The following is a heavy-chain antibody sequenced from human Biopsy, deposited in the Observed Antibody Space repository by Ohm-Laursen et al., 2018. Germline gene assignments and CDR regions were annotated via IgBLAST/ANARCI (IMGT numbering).Heavy chain of an antibody. CDR3: VREPKTGTAEAWYFDL. Sequence: SETLSLTYSVSGASVKTSGYFWAWIRQRPGKGLEWIGYISYNERTHYNPSLTSRLAISFDTSNNRISLQLRSVSVADTAVYYCVREPKTGTAEAWYFDLWGRGTLVTVSS. V-gene: IGHV4-31*03. J-gene: IGHJ2*01. D-gene: IGHD3-9*01. CDR1: GASVKTSGYF. CDR2: ISYNERT.